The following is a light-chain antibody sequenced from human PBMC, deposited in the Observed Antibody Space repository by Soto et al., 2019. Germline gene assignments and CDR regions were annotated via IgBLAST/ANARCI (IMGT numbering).Light chain of an antibody. CDR3: QQYYSYPGELT. CDR1: QGISSY. Sequence: AIRMTQSPSSLSASTGDRVTITCRASQGISSYLAWYQQKPGKAPKLLIYAASTLQSGVPSRFSGSGSGTDFTLTISCLQSEDFATYYCQQYYSYPGELTFGGGTKVEIK. CDR2: AAS. V-gene: IGKV1-8*01. J-gene: IGKJ4*01.